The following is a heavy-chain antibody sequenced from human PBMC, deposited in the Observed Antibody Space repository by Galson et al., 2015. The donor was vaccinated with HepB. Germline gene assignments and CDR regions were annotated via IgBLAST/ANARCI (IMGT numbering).Heavy chain of an antibody. CDR1: GGSISSGSYY. CDR3: AREGRYFDWLGLPDI. CDR2: IYTSGST. D-gene: IGHD3-9*01. V-gene: IGHV4-61*02. J-gene: IGHJ3*02. Sequence: TLSLTCAVSGGSISSGSYYWSWIRQPAGKGLEWIGRIYTSGSTNYNPSLKSRVTMSVDTSRNQFSLKPSSVTAADTAVYYCAREGRYFDWLGLPDIWGQGTMVTVSS.